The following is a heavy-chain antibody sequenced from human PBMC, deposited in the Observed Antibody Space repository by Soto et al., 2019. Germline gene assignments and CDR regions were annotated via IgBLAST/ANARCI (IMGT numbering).Heavy chain of an antibody. CDR1: GGSISSYY. J-gene: IGHJ6*02. D-gene: IGHD6-13*01. CDR2: VYYSGST. Sequence: SETLSLTCTVSGGSISSYYWSWIRQPPGKGLVLIGYVYYSGSTHYNPSLKSRVTISVDTSKNQFSLKLSFVTAADTAVYYCAREGVSSSWYNYYGMDVWGQGTTVTVSS. CDR3: AREGVSSSWYNYYGMDV. V-gene: IGHV4-59*01.